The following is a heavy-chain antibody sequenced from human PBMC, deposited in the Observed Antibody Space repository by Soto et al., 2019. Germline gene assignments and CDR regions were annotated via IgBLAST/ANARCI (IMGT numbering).Heavy chain of an antibody. D-gene: IGHD2-8*02. CDR3: ARDKITGLFDY. CDR2: MYHSGST. J-gene: IGHJ4*02. Sequence: SETLSLTCAVSGGSISSGGYSWSWIRQPPGKDLEWIGYMYHSGSTYYNPSLKSRVTISIDRSKNQFSLKLSSVTAADTAVYYCARDKITGLFDYWGQGTLVTVSS. V-gene: IGHV4-30-2*01. CDR1: GGSISSGGYS.